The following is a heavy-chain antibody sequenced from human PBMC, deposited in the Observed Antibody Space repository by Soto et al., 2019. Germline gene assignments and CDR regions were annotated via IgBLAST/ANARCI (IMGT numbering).Heavy chain of an antibody. CDR2: ISYDGSNK. J-gene: IGHJ4*02. D-gene: IGHD3-10*01. CDR3: AREDEGFLFDY. CDR1: GFTFSSYA. Sequence: GGSLRLSCAASGFTFSSYAMHWVRQAPGKGLEWVAVISYDGSNKYYADSVKGRFTISRDNSKNTLYLQMNSLRAEDTAVYYCAREDEGFLFDYWGQGTLVTVSS. V-gene: IGHV3-30-3*01.